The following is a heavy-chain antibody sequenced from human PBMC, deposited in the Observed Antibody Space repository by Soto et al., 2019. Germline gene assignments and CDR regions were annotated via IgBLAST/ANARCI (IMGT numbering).Heavy chain of an antibody. Sequence: GASVKVSCKASGYTFTSYDINWVRQATGQGLERMGWMNPNSGNTGYAQKFQGRVTMTRNTSISTAYMELSSLRSEDTAVYYCARVGLPAALLIPAYDALDICGQGTMVTVSS. D-gene: IGHD2-2*02. CDR1: GYTFTSYD. CDR3: ARVGLPAALLIPAYDALDI. V-gene: IGHV1-8*01. J-gene: IGHJ3*02. CDR2: MNPNSGNT.